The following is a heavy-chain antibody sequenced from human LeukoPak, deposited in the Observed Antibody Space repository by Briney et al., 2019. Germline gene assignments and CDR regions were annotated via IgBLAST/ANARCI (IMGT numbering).Heavy chain of an antibody. CDR3: ARARIKRITGTTVPPPGYCYYMDV. D-gene: IGHD1-7*01. V-gene: IGHV4-34*01. CDR1: GGSFSGYY. CDR2: INHSGST. J-gene: IGHJ6*03. Sequence: SETLSLTCAVYGGSFSGYYWSWIRQPPGKGLEWIGEINHSGSTNYNPSLKSRVTISVDTSKNQFSLKLSSVTAADTAVYYCARARIKRITGTTVPPPGYCYYMDVWGKGTTVTVSS.